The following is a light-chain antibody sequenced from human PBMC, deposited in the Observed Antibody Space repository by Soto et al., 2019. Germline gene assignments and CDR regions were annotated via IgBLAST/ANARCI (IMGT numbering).Light chain of an antibody. CDR1: QDINIY. CDR2: DAS. V-gene: IGKV1-33*01. CDR3: QQYDILPIT. Sequence: DMQMTQSPSFLFASVGDRVTITCQATQDINIYLNWYQQKPGKAPNLLIYDASNLEIGVPSRFSGSGSATHFTFTISSLQTEDIGTYYCQQYDILPITFGRGTRLEI. J-gene: IGKJ5*01.